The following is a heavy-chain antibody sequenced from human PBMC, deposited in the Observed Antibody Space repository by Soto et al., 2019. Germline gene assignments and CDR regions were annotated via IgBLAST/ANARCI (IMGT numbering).Heavy chain of an antibody. CDR2: IYSGGST. V-gene: IGHV3-66*01. Sequence: EVQLVESGGGLVQPGGSLRLSCAASGFTVSSNYMSWVRQAPGKGLEWVSVIYSGGSTYYADSVKGRFTISRDNSKNTLYLQMNRTRAEDAAVYYCASDRSPIYAFDIWGQGTMVTVSS. CDR3: ASDRSPIYAFDI. CDR1: GFTVSSNY. J-gene: IGHJ3*02.